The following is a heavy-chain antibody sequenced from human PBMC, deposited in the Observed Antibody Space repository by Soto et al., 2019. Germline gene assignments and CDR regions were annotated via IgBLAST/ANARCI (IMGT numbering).Heavy chain of an antibody. D-gene: IGHD6-6*01. J-gene: IGHJ6*02. V-gene: IGHV3-23*01. CDR1: GFRFSSYA. CDR2: ISAGGGSA. CDR3: ASSSALWHGMDA. Sequence: GGSLRLSCAAPGFRFSSYAMSWVRQAPGQGPEWLSVISAGGGSAYYADSVRGRFTISRDNSKDTLYLQMKSLGAEDTAVYYCASSSALWHGMDAWGQGTTVTVSS.